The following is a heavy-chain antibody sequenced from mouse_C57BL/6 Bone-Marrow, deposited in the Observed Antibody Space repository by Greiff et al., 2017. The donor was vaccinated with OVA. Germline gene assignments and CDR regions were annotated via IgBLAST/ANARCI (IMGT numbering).Heavy chain of an antibody. V-gene: IGHV1-61*01. J-gene: IGHJ3*01. CDR2: IYPSDSET. CDR1: GYTFTSYW. D-gene: IGHD1-1*01. CDR3: ARRWLLRWDWFAD. Sequence: QVQLQQPGAELVRPGSSVKLSCKASGYTFTSYWMDWVKQRPGQGLEWIGNIYPSDSETHYNQKFKDKATLTVDKSSSTAYMQLSSLTSEDSAVCCCARRWLLRWDWFADWGQGTLVTVSA.